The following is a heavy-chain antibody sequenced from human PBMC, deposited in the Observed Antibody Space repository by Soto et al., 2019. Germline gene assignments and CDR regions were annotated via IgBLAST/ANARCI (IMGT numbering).Heavy chain of an antibody. Sequence: QVQLVQSGAEVKKPGASVKVSCKTSGYTFTAYSMHWVRQAPGQRLEWMGWINPGIGDTKYSQKFQDRVTLTSDTSANTAYMELSSLRSEDTGVYYCSRSGGDYGDYTFEFWGQGTLVTVSS. CDR3: SRSGGDYGDYTFEF. D-gene: IGHD4-17*01. J-gene: IGHJ4*02. CDR2: INPGIGDT. V-gene: IGHV1-3*01. CDR1: GYTFTAYS.